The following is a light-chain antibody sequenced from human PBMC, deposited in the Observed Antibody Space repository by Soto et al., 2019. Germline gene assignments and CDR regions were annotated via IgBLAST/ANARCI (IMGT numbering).Light chain of an antibody. J-gene: IGKJ1*01. CDR1: QSVSNNY. CDR2: GAS. Sequence: IVLTQSPGTLCVWPGGRARLSCRPSQSVSNNYLAWYQQKPGQAPRLLIYGASNRATGIPDRFGGSGSGTDFTLTISGLEPEDFALYYWQQYSASPKWTFGQGAKVDIK. V-gene: IGKV3-20*01. CDR3: QQYSASPKWT.